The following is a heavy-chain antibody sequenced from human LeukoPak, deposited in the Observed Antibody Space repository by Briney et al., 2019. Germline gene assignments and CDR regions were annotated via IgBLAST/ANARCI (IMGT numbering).Heavy chain of an antibody. D-gene: IGHD2-21*01. V-gene: IGHV4-4*09. Sequence: PSETLSLTCTVSGVSLSAYQWSWVRQSPEKGLEWIGCINTKGETSYNPSLKSRVTTSVDTSKTQFSLRLTSVTAADTAVYYCATSNDAKIAPFDHWGQGAPVTVSS. CDR3: ATSNDAKIAPFDH. CDR1: GVSLSAYQ. CDR2: INTKGET. J-gene: IGHJ4*02.